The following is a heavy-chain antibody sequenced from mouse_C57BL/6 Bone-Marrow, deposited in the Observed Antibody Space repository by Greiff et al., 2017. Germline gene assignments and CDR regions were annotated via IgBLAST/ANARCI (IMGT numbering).Heavy chain of an antibody. CDR3: ARETNQSY. CDR1: GFTFSSYA. J-gene: IGHJ4*01. V-gene: IGHV5-4*01. Sequence: DVHLVESGGGLVKPGGSLKLSCAASGFTFSSYAMSWVRQTPEKRLEWVATISDGGSYTYYPDNVKGRFTISRDNAKNNLYLQMSHLKSEDTAMYYCARETNQSYWGQGTSVTVSS. CDR2: ISDGGSYT. D-gene: IGHD6-1*01.